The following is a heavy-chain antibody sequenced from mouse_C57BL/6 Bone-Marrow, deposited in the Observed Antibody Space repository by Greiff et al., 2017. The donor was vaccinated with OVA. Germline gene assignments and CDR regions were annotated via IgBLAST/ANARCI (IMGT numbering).Heavy chain of an antibody. CDR3: TRCGNSRYWYFDV. CDR1: GYTFTDYE. Sequence: QVQLQQSGAELVRPGASVTLSCKASGYTFTDYEMHWVKQTPVHGLEWIGAIDPETGGTAYNQKFKGKAILTADKSSSTAYMELRSLTSEDSAVYYCTRCGNSRYWYFDVWGKGTTVTVSS. D-gene: IGHD2-1*01. V-gene: IGHV1-15*01. CDR2: IDPETGGT. J-gene: IGHJ1*03.